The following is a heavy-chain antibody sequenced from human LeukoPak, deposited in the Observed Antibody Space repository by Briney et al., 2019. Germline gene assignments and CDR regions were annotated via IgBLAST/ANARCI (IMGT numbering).Heavy chain of an antibody. V-gene: IGHV3-74*01. CDR2: IKSDGSNT. J-gene: IGHJ4*02. CDR1: GFTFSSYW. CDR3: ARGGYYGSGRYYFDS. Sequence: GGSLRLSCAASGFTFSSYWMHWVCQAPGKGLVWVSRIKSDGSNTNYADSVKGRFTISRDNAKNTLHLQMNSLRAEDTAVYYCARGGYYGSGRYYFDSWGQGTLVTVSS. D-gene: IGHD3-3*01.